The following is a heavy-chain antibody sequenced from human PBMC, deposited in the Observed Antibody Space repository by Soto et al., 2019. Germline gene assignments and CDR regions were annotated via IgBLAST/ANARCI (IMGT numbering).Heavy chain of an antibody. CDR2: INPNSGGT. Sequence: ASVKVSCKASGYTFTGYYMHWVRQAPGQGLEWMGWINPNSGGTNYAQKFQGRVTMTRDTSISTAYMELSRLRSDDTAVYYCARDGTAMVPVDYWDQGTLVTVSS. V-gene: IGHV1-2*02. CDR1: GYTFTGYY. D-gene: IGHD5-18*01. J-gene: IGHJ4*02. CDR3: ARDGTAMVPVDY.